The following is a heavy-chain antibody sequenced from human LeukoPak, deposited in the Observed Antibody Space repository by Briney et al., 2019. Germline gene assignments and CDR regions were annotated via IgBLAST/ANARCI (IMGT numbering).Heavy chain of an antibody. CDR2: IYHSGST. D-gene: IGHD2-21*01. V-gene: IGHV4-38-2*02. CDR1: GYSISSGYY. CDR3: ARCGGSSYY. Sequence: SETLSLTCTVSGYSISSGYYWGWIRQPPGKGLEWIGSIYHSGSTYYNPSLKSRVTISVDTSKNQFSLKLSSVTAADTAVYYCARCGGSSYYWGQGTLVTVSS. J-gene: IGHJ4*02.